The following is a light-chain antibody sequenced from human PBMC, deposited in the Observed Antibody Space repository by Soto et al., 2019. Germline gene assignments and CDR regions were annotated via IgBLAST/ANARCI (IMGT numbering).Light chain of an antibody. CDR3: EQDGGSPVYI. V-gene: IGKV3-20*01. Sequence: EIVLTQSPGTLSLSPGERATLSCRASQSVSSSYSAWYQLKPGQAPRLLIYAASSRATGIPDRFSGTGSGTDFTLTISRLEPEDFAVYYCEQDGGSPVYIFGQGTRLEIK. CDR1: QSVSSSY. CDR2: AAS. J-gene: IGKJ2*01.